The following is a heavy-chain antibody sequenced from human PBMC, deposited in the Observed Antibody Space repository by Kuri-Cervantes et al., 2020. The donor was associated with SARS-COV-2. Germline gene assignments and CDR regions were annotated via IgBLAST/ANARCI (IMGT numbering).Heavy chain of an antibody. J-gene: IGHJ6*02. D-gene: IGHD2-2*01. CDR1: GFTISGHW. CDR3: AKDLEDCSSGDCSDYYYYGVDV. Sequence: GESLKISCAASGFTISGHWIHWVRRAPGKGLEWEAFISHDGSEKYHADSVKGRLTISRDSSKNTLYLQMNNLRVEDTAVYYCAKDLEDCSSGDCSDYYYYGVDVWGQGTTVTVSS. V-gene: IGHV3-30*18. CDR2: ISHDGSEK.